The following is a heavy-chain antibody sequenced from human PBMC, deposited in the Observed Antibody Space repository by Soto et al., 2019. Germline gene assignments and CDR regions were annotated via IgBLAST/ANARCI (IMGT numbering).Heavy chain of an antibody. Sequence: QVQLVESGGGVVQPGRSLRLSCAASGFTFSSYGMHWVRQAPGKGLEWVAVIWYDGSNKYYADSVKGRFTISRDNSKNTLYLQMNSLRAEDTAVYYCARDRGSGSYNWFDPWGQGTLVTVSS. CDR3: ARDRGSGSYNWFDP. CDR2: IWYDGSNK. CDR1: GFTFSSYG. V-gene: IGHV3-33*01. D-gene: IGHD3-10*01. J-gene: IGHJ5*02.